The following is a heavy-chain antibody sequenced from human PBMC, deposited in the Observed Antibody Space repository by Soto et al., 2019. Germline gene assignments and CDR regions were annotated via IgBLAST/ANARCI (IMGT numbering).Heavy chain of an antibody. Sequence: PGGSLRLSCAASGFTFSSYAMHWVRQAPGKGLEYVSAISSNGGSTYYANSVKGRFTISRDNSKNTLYLQMGSLRAEDMAVYYCARVYPAKYGIDYYYYYYMDVSGKGTTVTVSS. CDR3: ARVYPAKYGIDYYYYYYMDV. J-gene: IGHJ6*03. D-gene: IGHD2-15*01. CDR1: GFTFSSYA. CDR2: ISSNGGST. V-gene: IGHV3-64*01.